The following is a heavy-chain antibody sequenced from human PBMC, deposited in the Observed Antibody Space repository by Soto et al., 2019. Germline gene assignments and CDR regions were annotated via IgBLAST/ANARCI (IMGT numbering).Heavy chain of an antibody. CDR2: MNPNSGNT. CDR1: GYTFTIYD. CDR3: ARGVGYCSGGSCYSDWFDP. V-gene: IGHV1-8*01. D-gene: IGHD2-15*01. Sequence: ASVKVSCKASGYTFTIYDINWVRQATGQGLEWMGWMNPNSGNTGYAQKFQGRVTMTRNTSISTAYMELSSLRSEDTAVYYCARGVGYCSGGSCYSDWFDPWGQGTLVTVSS. J-gene: IGHJ5*02.